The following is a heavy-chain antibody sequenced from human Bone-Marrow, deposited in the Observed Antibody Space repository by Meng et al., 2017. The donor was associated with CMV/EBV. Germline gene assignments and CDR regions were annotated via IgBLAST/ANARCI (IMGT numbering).Heavy chain of an antibody. CDR3: ARERRDGYNYGFDI. D-gene: IGHD5-24*01. J-gene: IGHJ3*02. CDR1: GYTFTGYY. Sequence: ASVKVSCKASGYTFTGYYMHWVRQAPGQGLEWMGWINPNSGGTNYAQKFQGRVTMTRDTSISTAYMELSRLRSDDTAVYYCARERRDGYNYGFDIWGQGTMVNVSS. V-gene: IGHV1-2*02. CDR2: INPNSGGT.